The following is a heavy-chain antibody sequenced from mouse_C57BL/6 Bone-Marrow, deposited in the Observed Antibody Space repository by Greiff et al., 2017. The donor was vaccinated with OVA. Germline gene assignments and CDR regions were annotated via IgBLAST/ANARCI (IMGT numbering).Heavy chain of an antibody. V-gene: IGHV1-19*01. CDR2: INPYNGGT. J-gene: IGHJ2*01. D-gene: IGHD1-1*01. CDR3: ADYGSSYGY. Sequence: EVKVVESGPVLVKPGASVKMSCKASGYTFTDYYMNWVKQSHGKSLEWIGVINPYNGGTSYNQKFKGKATLTVDKSSSTAYMELNSLTSEDSAVYYCADYGSSYGYWGQGTTLTVSS. CDR1: GYTFTDYY.